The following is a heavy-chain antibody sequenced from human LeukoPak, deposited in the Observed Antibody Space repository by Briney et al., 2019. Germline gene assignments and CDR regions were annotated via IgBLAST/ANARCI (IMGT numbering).Heavy chain of an antibody. Sequence: SETLSLTCTVSGGSISSSSYYWGWIRQPPGKGLEWIGSIYYSGSTYYNPPLKSRVSISVDTSKNQFSLKLSSVTAADTAVYYCARDQYNWNFGYWGQGTLVTVSS. CDR2: IYYSGST. CDR1: GGSISSSSYY. D-gene: IGHD1-20*01. V-gene: IGHV4-39*07. J-gene: IGHJ4*02. CDR3: ARDQYNWNFGY.